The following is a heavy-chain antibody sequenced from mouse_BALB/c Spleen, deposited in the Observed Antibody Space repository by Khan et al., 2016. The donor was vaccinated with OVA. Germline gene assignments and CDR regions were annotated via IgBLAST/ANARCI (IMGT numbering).Heavy chain of an antibody. CDR1: GYTFTDYY. D-gene: IGHD1-1*01. CDR3: TGGNVYVSTPLFGY. V-gene: IGHV1-84*02. CDR2: IYPGSGNT. J-gene: IGHJ3*01. Sequence: QVQLKASGPELVKPGASVKISCKASGYTFTDYYIKWVKQKTGQGLECIGWIYPGSGNTKYNEKFKDKATLTVDTSSSTAYLQLSSLTSEDTAVXFCTGGNVYVSTPLFGYGGQGTLVTVSA.